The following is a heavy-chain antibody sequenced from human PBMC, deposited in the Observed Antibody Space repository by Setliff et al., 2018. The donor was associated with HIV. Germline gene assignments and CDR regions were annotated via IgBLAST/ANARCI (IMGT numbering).Heavy chain of an antibody. CDR2: IYYSGSS. CDR1: GYSISSNDW. J-gene: IGHJ4*02. Sequence: SETLSLTCVVSGYSISSNDWWGWIRQSPGKGLEWIGYIYYSGSSTYNPSLKSRVSLSVDTSKNQFSLRLSAVTAADTAVYYCASLTDYGGDSGSHWGQGTLVTVSS. CDR3: ASLTDYGGDSGSH. D-gene: IGHD4-17*01. V-gene: IGHV4-28*01.